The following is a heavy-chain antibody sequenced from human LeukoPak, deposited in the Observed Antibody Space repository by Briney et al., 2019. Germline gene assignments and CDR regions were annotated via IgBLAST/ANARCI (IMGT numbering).Heavy chain of an antibody. Sequence: GGSLRLSCAASGFTFSSYWMHWVRHAPGKGLVWVSRINSDGSSTSYADSVKGRFTISRDNAKNTLYLQMNSLRAEDTAVYYCARVEQWLVRYYYYYGMDVWGQGTTVTVSS. V-gene: IGHV3-74*01. CDR3: ARVEQWLVRYYYYYGMDV. D-gene: IGHD6-19*01. J-gene: IGHJ6*02. CDR2: INSDGSST. CDR1: GFTFSSYW.